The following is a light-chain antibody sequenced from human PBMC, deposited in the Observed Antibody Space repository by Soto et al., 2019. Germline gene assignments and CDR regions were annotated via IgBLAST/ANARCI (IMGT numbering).Light chain of an antibody. CDR1: QSISKF. V-gene: IGKV1-39*01. J-gene: IGKJ2*01. CDR3: QQSYTTPYT. CDR2: AAS. Sequence: DIQMTQSPSSLSASVGDRVTITCRASQSISKFFNWYQQKPGKSPKILIYAASSLQSGVPSRFTGGGSGTDFTLTISSLQPEDFAIYYCQQSYTTPYTFGQGTKVEIK.